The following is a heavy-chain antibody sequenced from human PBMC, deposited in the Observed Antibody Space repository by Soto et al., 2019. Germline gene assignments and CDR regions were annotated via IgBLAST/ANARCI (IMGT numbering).Heavy chain of an antibody. CDR1: GFTFSNAW. D-gene: IGHD3-3*01. J-gene: IGHJ6*03. CDR2: IKSKTDGGTT. Sequence: GGSLRLSCAASGFTFSNAWMNWVRQAPGKGLEWVGRIKSKTDGGTTDYAAPVKGRFTISRDDSKNTLYLQMNSLRAEDTAVYYCARLNYDFWSGYYRPRVHYYYYMDVWGKGTTVTVSS. CDR3: ARLNYDFWSGYYRPRVHYYYYMDV. V-gene: IGHV3-15*07.